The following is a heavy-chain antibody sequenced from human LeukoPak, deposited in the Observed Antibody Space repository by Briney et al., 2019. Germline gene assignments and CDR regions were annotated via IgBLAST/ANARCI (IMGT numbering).Heavy chain of an antibody. Sequence: ASVKVSCKASGGTFSSYAISWVRQAPGQGLEWMGGIIPIFGTANYAQKFQGRVMITADESTSTAYMELSSLRSEDTAVYYCARDTGNVPLDYWGQGTLVTVSS. V-gene: IGHV1-69*13. J-gene: IGHJ4*02. D-gene: IGHD1-1*01. CDR1: GGTFSSYA. CDR2: IIPIFGTA. CDR3: ARDTGNVPLDY.